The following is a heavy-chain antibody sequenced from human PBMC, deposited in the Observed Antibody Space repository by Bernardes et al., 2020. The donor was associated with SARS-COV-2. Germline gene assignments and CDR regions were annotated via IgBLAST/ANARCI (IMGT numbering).Heavy chain of an antibody. Sequence: GGSLRLSCGPSGFTFSSYGMHWVRQAPGKGLEWVAVIWYDGSNKHYADSVKGRFTISRDNFQNTLYLQMNSLTAEDTAVYFCARGNKEALVVAGTDYFDYWGQGTLVTVSS. V-gene: IGHV3-33*01. D-gene: IGHD6-19*01. J-gene: IGHJ4*02. CDR1: GFTFSSYG. CDR2: IWYDGSNK. CDR3: ARGNKEALVVAGTDYFDY.